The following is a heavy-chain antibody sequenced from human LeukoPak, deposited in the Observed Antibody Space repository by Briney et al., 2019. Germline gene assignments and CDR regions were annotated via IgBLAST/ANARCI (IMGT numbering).Heavy chain of an antibody. J-gene: IGHJ6*03. D-gene: IGHD2-2*01. Sequence: PGGSLRLSCAASGFTFSSYAMHWVRQAPGKGLEWVAVISYDGSNKYYADSVKGRFTISRDNSKNTLYLQMNSLRAEDTAVYYCASVVVPAALYYYYYMDVWGEGTTVTVSS. CDR3: ASVVVPAALYYYYYMDV. CDR2: ISYDGSNK. CDR1: GFTFSSYA. V-gene: IGHV3-30-3*01.